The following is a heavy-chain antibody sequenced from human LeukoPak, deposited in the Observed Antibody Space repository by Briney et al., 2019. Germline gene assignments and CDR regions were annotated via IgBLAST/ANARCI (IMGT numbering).Heavy chain of an antibody. CDR3: AREKLGYCSGGSCYPGLGAFDI. CDR2: IYSGGST. D-gene: IGHD2-15*01. J-gene: IGHJ3*02. Sequence: QSGGSLRLSCAASGFTVSSNYMSWVRQAPGKGLEWVSVIYSGGSTYYADSVKGRFTISRDNSKNTLYLQMNSLRAEDTAVYYCAREKLGYCSGGSCYPGLGAFDIWGQGTMVTVSS. CDR1: GFTVSSNY. V-gene: IGHV3-66*02.